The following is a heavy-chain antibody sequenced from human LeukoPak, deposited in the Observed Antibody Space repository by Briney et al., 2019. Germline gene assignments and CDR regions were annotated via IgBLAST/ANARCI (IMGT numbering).Heavy chain of an antibody. Sequence: PGGSLRLSCAAPGFTFSTYGIHWVRQAPGKGLEWVAIIWYDGSNKYYADSVKGRFTISRDNSKKTLYLQMDSLRAEDTAVYYCARAHQNRAFFDYWGQGTLVTVSS. D-gene: IGHD2/OR15-2a*01. J-gene: IGHJ4*02. CDR2: IWYDGSNK. CDR1: GFTFSTYG. V-gene: IGHV3-33*01. CDR3: ARAHQNRAFFDY.